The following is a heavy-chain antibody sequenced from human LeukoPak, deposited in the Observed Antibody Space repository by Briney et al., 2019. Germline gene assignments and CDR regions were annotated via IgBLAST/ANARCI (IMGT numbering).Heavy chain of an antibody. J-gene: IGHJ4*02. Sequence: GGSLRLSCAASGFTFSTYWMSWVRQAPGKGLEWVANIKQDGREKYYVDSVRGRFTISRDSAKNSLYLQMNSLRAEDTALYYCARGGVYGSGSSFDYWGQGTLVTVSS. D-gene: IGHD3-10*01. CDR3: ARGGVYGSGSSFDY. V-gene: IGHV3-7*03. CDR2: IKQDGREK. CDR1: GFTFSTYW.